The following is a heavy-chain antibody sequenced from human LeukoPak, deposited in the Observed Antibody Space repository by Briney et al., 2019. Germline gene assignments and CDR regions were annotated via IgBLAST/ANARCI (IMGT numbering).Heavy chain of an antibody. V-gene: IGHV4-59*11. CDR2: ISYIWST. CDR1: DDSFSSHY. Sequence: SETLSLTCAVSDDSFSSHYWTWIRQPPGKGLEGIGHISYIWSTNYNPSLKSRVTISIDTSRNQFSLRQSSVTAADTAVYYCARDLVTVTKGFDIWGQGTMVSVSS. J-gene: IGHJ3*02. D-gene: IGHD4-17*01. CDR3: ARDLVTVTKGFDI.